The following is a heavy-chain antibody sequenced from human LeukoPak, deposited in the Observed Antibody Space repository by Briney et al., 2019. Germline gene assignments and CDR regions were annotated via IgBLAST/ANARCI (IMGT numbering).Heavy chain of an antibody. Sequence: GGSLRLSCAASGFTFSSYEMNWVRQAPGKGLEWVSYISSSGSTIYYADSVKGRFTISRDNAKNSLYLQMNSLRAEDTAVYYCASLPVYSSSWYHRLVDPWAREPWSPSPQ. CDR2: ISSSGSTI. V-gene: IGHV3-48*03. D-gene: IGHD6-13*01. CDR3: ASLPVYSSSWYHRLVDP. CDR1: GFTFSSYE. J-gene: IGHJ5*02.